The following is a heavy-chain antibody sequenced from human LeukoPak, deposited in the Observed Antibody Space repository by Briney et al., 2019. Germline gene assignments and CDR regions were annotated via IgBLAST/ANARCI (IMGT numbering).Heavy chain of an antibody. Sequence: GSSVKVSCKASGYTFTSYDINWVRQATGQGLEWMGWMNPNSGNTGYAQKFQGRVTMTRNTSISTAYMELSSLRSEDTAVYYCARSPPYYDFWSGYIYYYYYGMDVWGQGTTVTVSS. D-gene: IGHD3-3*01. J-gene: IGHJ6*02. CDR3: ARSPPYYDFWSGYIYYYYYGMDV. CDR2: MNPNSGNT. V-gene: IGHV1-8*01. CDR1: GYTFTSYD.